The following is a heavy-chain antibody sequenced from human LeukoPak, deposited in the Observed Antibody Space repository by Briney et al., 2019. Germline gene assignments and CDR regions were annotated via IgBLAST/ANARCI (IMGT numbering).Heavy chain of an antibody. CDR1: GGTFSSYA. J-gene: IGHJ4*02. Sequence: GASVKVSCKASGGTFSSYAISWVRQAPGQGLEWMGGIIPIFGTANYAQKFQGRVTITADKSTSTAYMELSSLRSEDTAVYYCARLTYYYDSSGYNPSDYWGQGTLVTVSS. D-gene: IGHD3-22*01. CDR2: IIPIFGTA. V-gene: IGHV1-69*06. CDR3: ARLTYYYDSSGYNPSDY.